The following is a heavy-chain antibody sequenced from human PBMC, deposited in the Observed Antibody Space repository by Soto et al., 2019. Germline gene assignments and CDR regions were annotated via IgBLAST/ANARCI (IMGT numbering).Heavy chain of an antibody. D-gene: IGHD2-2*01. Sequence: ASVKVSCKASGYTFTGYGISWVRQAPGQGLEWMGWISAYNGNTNYAQKLQGRVTMTTDTSTSTAYMELRSLRSDDTAVYYCARDLGWGYCSSTSCFHFDYWGQGTLVTVSS. CDR1: GYTFTGYG. J-gene: IGHJ4*02. CDR2: ISAYNGNT. CDR3: ARDLGWGYCSSTSCFHFDY. V-gene: IGHV1-18*01.